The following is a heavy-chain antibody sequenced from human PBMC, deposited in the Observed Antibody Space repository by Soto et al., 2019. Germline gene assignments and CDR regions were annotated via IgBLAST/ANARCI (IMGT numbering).Heavy chain of an antibody. CDR3: ARSASVTTDYYYYYGMDV. Sequence: GESLKISCKGSGYSFTSYWIGWVRQMPGKGLEWMGIIYPGDSDTRYSPSFQGQVTISADKSISTAYLQWSSLKASDTAMYYCARSASVTTDYYYYYGMDVWGQGTTVTVSS. D-gene: IGHD4-4*01. CDR1: GYSFTSYW. V-gene: IGHV5-51*01. CDR2: IYPGDSDT. J-gene: IGHJ6*02.